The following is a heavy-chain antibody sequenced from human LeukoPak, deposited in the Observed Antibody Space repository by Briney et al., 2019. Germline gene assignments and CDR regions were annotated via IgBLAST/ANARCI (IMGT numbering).Heavy chain of an antibody. J-gene: IGHJ5*02. D-gene: IGHD5-18*01. Sequence: PGGSLRLSCAASEFPFSSNWMSWVRQAPGRGLEWVALIKPDGSEKYYVDSLKGRFTISRDNAQNSLYLQMNSLRVEDTAVYYCASTANNWFDPWGQGTLVTVSS. CDR3: ASTANNWFDP. CDR2: IKPDGSEK. V-gene: IGHV3-7*03. CDR1: EFPFSSNW.